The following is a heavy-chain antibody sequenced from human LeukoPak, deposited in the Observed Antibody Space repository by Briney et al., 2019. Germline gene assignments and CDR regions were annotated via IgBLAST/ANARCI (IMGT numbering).Heavy chain of an antibody. CDR1: GFIFRTYW. CDR2: INQDGSEK. V-gene: IGHV3-7*01. CDR3: ARRASPAVDY. D-gene: IGHD2-2*01. J-gene: IGHJ4*02. Sequence: GGSLRLSCAASGFIFRTYWMSWVRQASAKGLEWVASINQDGSEKFYVDSLKRRSTTPRDNAKTSLYLEMNRMRAEDAAVHYCARRASPAVDYWGQGTLVTVSS.